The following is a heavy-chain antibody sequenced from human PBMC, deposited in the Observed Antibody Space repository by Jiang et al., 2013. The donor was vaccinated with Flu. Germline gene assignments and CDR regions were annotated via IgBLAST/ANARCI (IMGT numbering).Heavy chain of an antibody. CDR2: IYYSGST. CDR1: GGSISSSSYY. V-gene: IGHV4-39*01. CDR3: ARHLRLGEFLYYFDY. J-gene: IGHJ4*02. D-gene: IGHD3-16*01. Sequence: ALLKPSETLSLTCTVSGGSISSSSYYWGWIRQPPGKGLEWIGSIYYSGSTYYNPSLKSRVTISVDTSKNQFSLKLSSVTAADTAAYYCARHLRLGEFLYYFDYWGQGTLVTVSS.